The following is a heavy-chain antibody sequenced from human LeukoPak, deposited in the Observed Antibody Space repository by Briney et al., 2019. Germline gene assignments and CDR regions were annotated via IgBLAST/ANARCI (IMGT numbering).Heavy chain of an antibody. V-gene: IGHV3-30*18. CDR1: GFIFRSYG. J-gene: IGHJ4*02. Sequence: PGRFLRLSCATSGFIFRSYGMHWVRQAPGKGLEWVASISYDGNNNYYADSVKGRFAISRDNSKNTLYLQMNSLRAEDTAVYYCAKNEDIVLVPGAMGPTGFDYWGQGTLVTVSS. CDR3: AKNEDIVLVPGAMGPTGFDY. D-gene: IGHD2-2*01. CDR2: ISYDGNNN.